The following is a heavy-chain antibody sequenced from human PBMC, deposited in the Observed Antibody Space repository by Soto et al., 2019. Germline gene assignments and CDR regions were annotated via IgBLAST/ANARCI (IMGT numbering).Heavy chain of an antibody. Sequence: QVQLVESGGGVVQPGRSLRLSCAASGFTFSSYAMHWVRQAPGKGLEWVAVISYDGSNKYYADSVKGRFTISRDNSKNTLYLQMNSLRAEDTAVYYCARDRMVRRVSSYYYYGMDVWGQGTTVTVSS. D-gene: IGHD3-10*01. CDR2: ISYDGSNK. J-gene: IGHJ6*02. CDR3: ARDRMVRRVSSYYYYGMDV. V-gene: IGHV3-30-3*01. CDR1: GFTFSSYA.